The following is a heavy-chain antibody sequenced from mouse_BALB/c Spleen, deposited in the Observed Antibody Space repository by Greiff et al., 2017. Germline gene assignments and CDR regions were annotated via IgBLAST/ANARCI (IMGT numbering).Heavy chain of an antibody. V-gene: IGHV2-9*02. Sequence: QVQLKQSGPGLVAPSQSLSITCTVSGFSLTSYGVHWVRQPPGKGLEWLGVIWAGGSTNYNSALMSRLSISKDNSKSQVFLKMNSLQTDDTAMYYCARDRSSGYSAMDYRGQGTSVTVSS. CDR3: ARDRSSGYSAMDY. J-gene: IGHJ4*01. D-gene: IGHD3-1*01. CDR2: IWAGGST. CDR1: GFSLTSYG.